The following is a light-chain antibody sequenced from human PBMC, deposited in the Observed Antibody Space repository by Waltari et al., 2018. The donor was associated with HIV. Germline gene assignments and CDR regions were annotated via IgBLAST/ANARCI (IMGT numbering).Light chain of an antibody. Sequence: QSVLTQPPSASGTPGQRVTISCSGSSSSIGSNYVYWYQQLPGTAPKLLSYRNNRRPSGVPDRFSGSKSGTSASLAISGLRSEDEADYYCAAWDDSLSGYVFGTGTKVTVL. V-gene: IGLV1-47*01. J-gene: IGLJ1*01. CDR1: SSSIGSNY. CDR3: AAWDDSLSGYV. CDR2: RNN.